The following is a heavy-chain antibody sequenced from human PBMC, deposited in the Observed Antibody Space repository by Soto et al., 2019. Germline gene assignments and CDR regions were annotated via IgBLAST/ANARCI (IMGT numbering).Heavy chain of an antibody. V-gene: IGHV1-18*01. CDR2: ISAHNGDT. CDR1: GYIFPNYV. J-gene: IGHJ4*02. CDR3: ARIPPVNYYFEY. Sequence: QVQLVQSGAEVKKPGASVKVSCKASGYIFPNYVIAWVRQAPGQGLEWMGWISAHNGDTSYAQILQGRVTMTADTSTTTAYMELRSLSSDATAVYYFARIPPVNYYFEYWGQGTLVTVSS.